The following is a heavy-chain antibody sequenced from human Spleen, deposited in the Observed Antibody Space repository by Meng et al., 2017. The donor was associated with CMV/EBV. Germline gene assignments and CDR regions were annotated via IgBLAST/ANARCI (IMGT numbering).Heavy chain of an antibody. V-gene: IGHV3-23*03. CDR2: IYNGGSNT. J-gene: IGHJ3*02. CDR1: GFTFSSYA. CDR3: ARGQVLFSRSAFYI. D-gene: IGHD2-2*01. Sequence: GESLKISCAASGFTFSSYAMSWVRQAPGKGLEWVSIIYNGGSNTYYADSVKGRFTISRDNSKNTLYLQMNSLRAEDTAVYYCARGQVLFSRSAFYIWGQGTMVTVSS.